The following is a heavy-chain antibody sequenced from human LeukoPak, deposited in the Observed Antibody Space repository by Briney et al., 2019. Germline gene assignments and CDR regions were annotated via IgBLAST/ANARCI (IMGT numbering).Heavy chain of an antibody. D-gene: IGHD6-25*01. CDR3: ARQNEAAGPFDY. J-gene: IGHJ4*02. Sequence: ASVKVSCKASGYTFTGYYMHWVRQAPGQGLEWMGWINPKSGGANYAQKFQGRVTMTRDTSITTTYMELRGLRSDDTAVYYCARQNEAAGPFDYWGQGSLVTVSS. V-gene: IGHV1-2*02. CDR2: INPKSGGA. CDR1: GYTFTGYY.